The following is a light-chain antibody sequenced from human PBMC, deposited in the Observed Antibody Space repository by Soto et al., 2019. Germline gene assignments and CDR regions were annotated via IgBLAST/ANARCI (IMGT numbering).Light chain of an antibody. CDR3: QQYYTQST. V-gene: IGKV1-5*01. Sequence: DIQMTQSPSTLSASVGDRVTITCRASQNINNWLAWYQQKPGKAPKALIYDVSSLQSGVPSRFSGSGSGTEFTLTITSLQPDDFANYYCQQYYTQSTFGQGTNLEIK. CDR1: QNINNW. CDR2: DVS. J-gene: IGKJ2*01.